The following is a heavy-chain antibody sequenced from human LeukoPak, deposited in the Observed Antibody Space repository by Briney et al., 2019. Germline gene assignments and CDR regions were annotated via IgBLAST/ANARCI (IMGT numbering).Heavy chain of an antibody. CDR2: TYYRSKWYN. D-gene: IGHD6-13*01. CDR3: AREVGRGSSLWGYYYYYMDV. CDR1: GDSVSSNSAA. V-gene: IGHV6-1*01. J-gene: IGHJ6*03. Sequence: QTLSLTCAISGDSVSSNSAAWNWIRQSPSRGLEWLGRTYYRSKWYNDYAVSVKSRITINPDTSKNQFSLQLNSVTPEDTAVYYCAREVGRGSSLWGYYYYYMDVWGKGTTVTTSS.